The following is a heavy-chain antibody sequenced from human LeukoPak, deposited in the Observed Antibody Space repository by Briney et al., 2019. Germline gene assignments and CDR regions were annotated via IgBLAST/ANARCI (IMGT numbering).Heavy chain of an antibody. D-gene: IGHD1-26*01. CDR2: INHSGST. CDR3: ARVNSAVGATPGRYYFDY. CDR1: GGSFSGYY. J-gene: IGHJ4*02. Sequence: SETLSLTCAVYGGSFSGYYWSRIRQPPGKGLEWIGEINHSGSTNYNPSLKSRVTISVDTSKNQFSLQLNSVTPEDTAVYYCARVNSAVGATPGRYYFDYWGQGTLVTVSS. V-gene: IGHV4-34*01.